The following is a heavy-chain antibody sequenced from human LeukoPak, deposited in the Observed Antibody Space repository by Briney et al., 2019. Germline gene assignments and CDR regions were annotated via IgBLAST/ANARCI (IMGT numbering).Heavy chain of an antibody. CDR2: IYYSGST. J-gene: IGHJ4*02. Sequence: PSETLSLTCAVYGGSFSGYYWSWIRQPPGKGLEWIGSIYYSGSTYYNPSLKSRVTISVDTSKNQFSLKLSSVTAADTAVYYCARDKGGSGSYYNRPYYFDYWGQGTLVTVSS. D-gene: IGHD3-10*01. CDR1: GGSFSGYY. CDR3: ARDKGGSGSYYNRPYYFDY. V-gene: IGHV4-34*01.